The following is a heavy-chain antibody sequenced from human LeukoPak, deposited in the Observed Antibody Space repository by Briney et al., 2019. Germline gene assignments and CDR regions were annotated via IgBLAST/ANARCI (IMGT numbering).Heavy chain of an antibody. V-gene: IGHV3-30*03. D-gene: IGHD3-10*01. Sequence: PGGSLRLSCAASGFTFSSYGMHWVRQAPGKGLEWVAVISYDGSNKYYADSVKGRFTISRDNSKNTLYLQMNSLRAEDTAVYYCVGGSGSRRWVDYWGQGTLVTVSS. CDR2: ISYDGSNK. CDR1: GFTFSSYG. CDR3: VGGSGSRRWVDY. J-gene: IGHJ4*02.